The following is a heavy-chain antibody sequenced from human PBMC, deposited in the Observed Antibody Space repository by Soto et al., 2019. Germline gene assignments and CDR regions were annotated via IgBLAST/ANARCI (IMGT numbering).Heavy chain of an antibody. CDR1: GSAFRIHG. Sequence: PGGSLRLSCEVSGSAFRIHGMHWVRQAPGKGLEWVAVIWGDGSKKYYADSVKGRFTISKDNTKNTVFLQMNTLRAEDTAVYYCARGAVVAGDFDYWGQGTLVTVSS. J-gene: IGHJ4*02. CDR3: ARGAVVAGDFDY. D-gene: IGHD2-15*01. V-gene: IGHV3-33*01. CDR2: IWGDGSKK.